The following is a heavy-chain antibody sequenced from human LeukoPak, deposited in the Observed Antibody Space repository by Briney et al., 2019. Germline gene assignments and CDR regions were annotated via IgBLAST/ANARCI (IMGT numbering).Heavy chain of an antibody. V-gene: IGHV1-18*01. D-gene: IGHD1-26*01. CDR2: ISTYNGHT. CDR1: GYTFSSHG. Sequence: ASVKVSCKASGYTFSSHGITWVRQAPGQGLEWMGWISTYNGHTNYAQKLQSRVTMTTDTSTNTAYVELRSLRFDDTAVYYCARFLPQKWELPGKWLDPWGQGTLVTVSS. CDR3: ARFLPQKWELPGKWLDP. J-gene: IGHJ5*02.